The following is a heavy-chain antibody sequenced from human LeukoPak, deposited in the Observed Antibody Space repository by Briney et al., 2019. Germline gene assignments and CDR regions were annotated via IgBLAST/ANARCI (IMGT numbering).Heavy chain of an antibody. V-gene: IGHV1-2*06. Sequence: ASVKVACKASGYTFTGYYMHWVRQAPGQGLEWMGRINPNSGGTNYAQKCQGRVTMTRDTSISTAYMELSRLRSDDTAVYYCARNDPLYERTRTYRDYTSYNKDVWGNGTTVTVSS. CDR1: GYTFTGYY. CDR3: ARNDPLYERTRTYRDYTSYNKDV. CDR2: INPNSGGT. J-gene: IGHJ6*03. D-gene: IGHD3-3*01.